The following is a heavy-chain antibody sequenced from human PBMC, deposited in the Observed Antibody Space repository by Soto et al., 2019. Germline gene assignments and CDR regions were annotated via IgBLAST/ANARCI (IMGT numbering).Heavy chain of an antibody. J-gene: IGHJ4*02. CDR2: ISSNSDTI. CDR1: GFTVDDYV. V-gene: IGHV3-9*01. CDR3: AKDMNWGGMTTIHYFDS. D-gene: IGHD4-17*01. Sequence: EVQLVESGGGLVQPGRSLRLSCAASGFTVDDYVMHWVRQAPGKGLEWVSGISSNSDTIDYADSVKGRFTISRDNAKNSLFLQMNSLRPEDTALYYCAKDMNWGGMTTIHYFDSWGQGTLVTVSS.